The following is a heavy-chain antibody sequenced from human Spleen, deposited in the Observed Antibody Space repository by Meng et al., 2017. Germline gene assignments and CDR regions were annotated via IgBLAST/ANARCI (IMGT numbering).Heavy chain of an antibody. J-gene: IGHJ4*02. CDR3: AVQEGG. D-gene: IGHD3-16*01. V-gene: IGHV1-2*02. CDR1: GYAFTVYH. Sequence: ASVKVSCKASGYAFTVYHMHWVRQAPGQGLEWMGYINTNSGGTYFAEKFQGRVTLTRDTSISTACMEMSGLTYDDTAVYYCAVQEGGWGQGTLVTVSS. CDR2: INTNSGGT.